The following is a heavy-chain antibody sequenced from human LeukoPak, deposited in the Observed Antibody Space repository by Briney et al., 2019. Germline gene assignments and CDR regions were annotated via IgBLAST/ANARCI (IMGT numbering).Heavy chain of an antibody. V-gene: IGHV3-21*04. J-gene: IGHJ4*02. D-gene: IGHD6-13*01. Sequence: GGSLRLSCAASGFTFSDYYMSWVRQAPGKGLEWVSSISSSSSYIYYADSVKGRFTISRDNAKNSLYLQMNSLKASDTAMYYCARSYSSSWAGFGYWGQGALVTVSS. CDR3: ARSYSSSWAGFGY. CDR2: ISSSSSYI. CDR1: GFTFSDYY.